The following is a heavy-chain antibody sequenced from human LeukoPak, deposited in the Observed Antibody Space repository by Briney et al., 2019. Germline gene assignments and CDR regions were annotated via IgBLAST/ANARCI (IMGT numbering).Heavy chain of an antibody. V-gene: IGHV4-59*08. CDR3: ASYGYYDYVWGSSPYGFDY. D-gene: IGHD3-16*01. J-gene: IGHJ4*02. CDR2: IYYSGST. Sequence: SETLSLTCTVSGGSISSYYWSWIRQPPGKGLEWIGDIYYSGSTNYNPSLKSRVTISVDTSKNPFSLKLSSVTAADTAVYYCASYGYYDYVWGSSPYGFDYWGQGTLVTVSS. CDR1: GGSISSYY.